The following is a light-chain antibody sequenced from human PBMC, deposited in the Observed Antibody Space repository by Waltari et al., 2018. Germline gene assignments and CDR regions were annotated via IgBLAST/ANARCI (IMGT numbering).Light chain of an antibody. CDR1: QSVRSSS. J-gene: IGKJ4*01. V-gene: IGKV3-20*01. CDR2: DAS. CDR3: QQYDNWPLT. Sequence: EIVLTQSPGTLSLSPGERATLSCRASQSVRSSSLAWYQQKPGQAPRLLIHDASSRATGIPDRFSGSGSGTDFTLTINRLEPEDFGLYYCQQYDNWPLTFGGGTKVEIK.